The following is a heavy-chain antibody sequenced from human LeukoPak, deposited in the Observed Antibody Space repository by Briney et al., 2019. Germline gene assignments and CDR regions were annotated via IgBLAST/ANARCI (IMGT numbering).Heavy chain of an antibody. D-gene: IGHD3-10*01. CDR1: GFTFSNNW. J-gene: IGHJ4*02. CDR2: IKQDGSEK. Sequence: GGSLRLSCAASGFTFSNNWMSWVRQAPGKGLEWVANIKQDGSEKDYVDSVKGRFTISRDNAKDSLYLQMNSLRADDTAVYYCARGLWFGGDWGQGTLITVSS. CDR3: ARGLWFGGD. V-gene: IGHV3-7*01.